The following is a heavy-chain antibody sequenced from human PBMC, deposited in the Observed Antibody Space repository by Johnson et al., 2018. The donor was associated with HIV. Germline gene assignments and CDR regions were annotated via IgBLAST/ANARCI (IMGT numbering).Heavy chain of an antibody. V-gene: IGHV3-11*01. J-gene: IGHJ3*02. D-gene: IGHD2-21*01. CDR1: GFTFSDYY. CDR3: VRDQEFRRAFDI. CDR2: ISSSGSTI. Sequence: QEQLVESGGGLVQPGGSLRLSCAASGFTFSDYYMSWIRQAPGKGLEWVSYISSSGSTIYYADSVKGRFTISRDNVKKSLYLQMNSLRDEDKAFYYCVRDQEFRRAFDIWGQGTMVTVSS.